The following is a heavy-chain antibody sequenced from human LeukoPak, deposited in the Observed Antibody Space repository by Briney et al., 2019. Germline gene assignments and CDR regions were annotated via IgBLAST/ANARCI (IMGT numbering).Heavy chain of an antibody. CDR2: IIPILGIA. CDR3: ARDYGGIPYYYYYGMDV. J-gene: IGHJ6*02. V-gene: IGHV1-69*04. D-gene: IGHD4-23*01. Sequence: SVKVSCKASGGTFSSYAISWVRQAPGQGLEWMGRIIPILGIANHAQKFQGRVTITADKSTSTAYMELSSLRSEDTAVHYCARDYGGIPYYYYYGMDVWGQGTTVTVSS. CDR1: GGTFSSYA.